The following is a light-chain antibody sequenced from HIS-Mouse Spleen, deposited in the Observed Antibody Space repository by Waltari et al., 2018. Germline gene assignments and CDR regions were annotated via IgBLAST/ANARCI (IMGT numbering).Light chain of an antibody. CDR1: SSDVGGYNY. J-gene: IGLJ3*02. Sequence: QSALTQPASVSGSPGQSITISCTGTSSDVGGYNYVSWYQQHPGKAPKLMIYAVSNRPSGGSKRFSGAKSGNTASLTISGLQAEDEADYYCSSYTSSSTWVFGGGTKLTVL. CDR3: SSYTSSSTWV. V-gene: IGLV2-14*01. CDR2: AVS.